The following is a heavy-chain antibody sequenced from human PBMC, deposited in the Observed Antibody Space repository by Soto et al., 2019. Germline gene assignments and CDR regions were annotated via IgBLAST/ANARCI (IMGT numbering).Heavy chain of an antibody. CDR2: IYHSGNT. CDR3: ASISSSDYVSFGY. V-gene: IGHV4-59*01. Sequence: QVQLQESGPGLVKPSETLSLTCSVSGGSISSYYWSWIRQAPGKGLEWIGYIYHSGNTNYNPSLKSRVTISVDTSKNQFYLKLSSGTAADTAVYYCASISSSDYVSFGYWGQGTLVTVSS. J-gene: IGHJ4*02. CDR1: GGSISSYY. D-gene: IGHD6-6*01.